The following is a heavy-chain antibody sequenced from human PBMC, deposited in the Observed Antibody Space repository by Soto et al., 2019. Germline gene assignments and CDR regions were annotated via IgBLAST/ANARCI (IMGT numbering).Heavy chain of an antibody. CDR2: INHSGST. CDR3: ARGTGIRFLVSYYYYMDV. J-gene: IGHJ6*03. D-gene: IGHD3-3*01. V-gene: IGHV4-34*01. CDR1: GGSFSGYY. Sequence: SETLSLTCAVYGGSFSGYYWSWIRQPPGKGLEWIREINHSGSTNYNPSLKSRVTISVDTSKNQFSLKLSSVTAADTAVYYCARGTGIRFLVSYYYYMDVWGKGTTVTVSS.